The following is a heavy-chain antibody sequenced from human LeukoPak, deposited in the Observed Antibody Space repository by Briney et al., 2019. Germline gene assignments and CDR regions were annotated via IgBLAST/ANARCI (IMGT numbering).Heavy chain of an antibody. CDR2: INSDGSST. Sequence: PGRSLRLSCAAAGFTFSSYWMHWVRQAPGKGLVWVSRINSDGSSTSYADSVKGRFTISRDNAKNTLYLQMNSLRAEDTAVYYCARVGVVGAQSYYYGMDVWGQGTTVTVSS. CDR1: GFTFSSYW. D-gene: IGHD1-26*01. J-gene: IGHJ6*02. V-gene: IGHV3-74*01. CDR3: ARVGVVGAQSYYYGMDV.